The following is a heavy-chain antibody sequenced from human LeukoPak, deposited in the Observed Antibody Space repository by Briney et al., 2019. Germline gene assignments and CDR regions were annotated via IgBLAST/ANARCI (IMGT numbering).Heavy chain of an antibody. Sequence: GGSLRLSCAASGFTFSSYAMSWVRQAPGKGLEWVSGIIPSGHTTYYADSVRGRFTISRDNSRNTLYLQMNSLRAEDTAVYYCAKDDRWLQFCCWGQGTLVTVSA. CDR1: GFTFSSYA. J-gene: IGHJ4*02. V-gene: IGHV3-23*01. D-gene: IGHD5-24*01. CDR3: AKDDRWLQFCC. CDR2: IIPSGHTT.